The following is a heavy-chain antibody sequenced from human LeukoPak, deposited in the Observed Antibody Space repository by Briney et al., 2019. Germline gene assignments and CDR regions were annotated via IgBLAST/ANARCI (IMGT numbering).Heavy chain of an antibody. J-gene: IGHJ4*02. CDR3: ARYRGGGDYDY. D-gene: IGHD4-17*01. CDR1: GFTFSSSW. Sequence: GSLRLSCAVSGFTFSSSWMSWIRQAPGKGLEWVANIKQDGSDKYYVDSVKGRFTISRVNAKNSLYLQMNSLRAEDTAVYYCARYRGGGDYDYWGQGTLVTVSS. V-gene: IGHV3-7*02. CDR2: IKQDGSDK.